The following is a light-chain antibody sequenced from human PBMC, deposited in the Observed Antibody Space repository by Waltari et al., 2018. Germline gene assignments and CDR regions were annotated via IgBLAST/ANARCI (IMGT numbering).Light chain of an antibody. J-gene: IGLJ3*02. CDR1: SSNIGSTY. Sequence: QSVVTQPPSASGTPGQRVTISCSGSSSNIGSTYVYWYQQFPGTAPKLLFYRNSQRPSGFPDRFAVSKSGTSASLAISGLRSEDEADYYCASWDDSLSGWVFGGGTKLTVL. CDR3: ASWDDSLSGWV. CDR2: RNS. V-gene: IGLV1-47*01.